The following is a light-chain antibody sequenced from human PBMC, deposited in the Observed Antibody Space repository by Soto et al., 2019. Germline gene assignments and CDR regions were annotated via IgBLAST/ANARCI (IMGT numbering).Light chain of an antibody. CDR1: SSDVGAYNY. CDR3: SSYTSSNTLEV. CDR2: EVR. Sequence: QSALTQPASVSRSPGQSITISCTGTSSDVGAYNYVSWYQQHPGKAPKLMIYEVRNRPSGVSNRFSGSKSGNTASLTISGLQAEDEADYYCSSYTSSNTLEVFGGGTQLTVL. V-gene: IGLV2-14*01. J-gene: IGLJ2*01.